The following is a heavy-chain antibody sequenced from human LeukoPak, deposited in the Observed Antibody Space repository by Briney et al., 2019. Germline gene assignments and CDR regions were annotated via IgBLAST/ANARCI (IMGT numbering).Heavy chain of an antibody. CDR2: INPNSGGT. Sequence: ASVKVSCKASGYTFTGYYMHWVRQAPGQGLEWMGWINPNSGGTNYAQKFQGRVTMTRDTSISTAYTELSRLRSDDTAVYYCANSIAAAGTGLPYYYYGMDVWGQGTTVTVSS. CDR3: ANSIAAAGTGLPYYYYGMDV. CDR1: GYTFTGYY. J-gene: IGHJ6*02. D-gene: IGHD6-13*01. V-gene: IGHV1-2*02.